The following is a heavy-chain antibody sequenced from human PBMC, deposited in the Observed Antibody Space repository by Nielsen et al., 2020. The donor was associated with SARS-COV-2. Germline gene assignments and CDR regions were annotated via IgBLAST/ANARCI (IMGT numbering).Heavy chain of an antibody. V-gene: IGHV3-21*01. Sequence: GESLKISCAASGFTFSSYSMNWVRQAPGKGLEWVSSISSSSSYIYYADSVKGRFTISRDNAKNSLYLQMNSLRAEDTAVYYCARQGSIAARRDFDYWGQGTLVTVSS. J-gene: IGHJ4*02. CDR2: ISSSSSYI. CDR1: GFTFSSYS. CDR3: ARQGSIAARRDFDY. D-gene: IGHD6-6*01.